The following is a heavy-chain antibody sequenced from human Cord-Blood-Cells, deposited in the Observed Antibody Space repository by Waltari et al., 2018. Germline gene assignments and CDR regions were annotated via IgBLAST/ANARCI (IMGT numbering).Heavy chain of an antibody. J-gene: IGHJ1*01. CDR3: ARGWGIGSSWYWVAEYFQH. D-gene: IGHD6-13*01. CDR1: GGSFSGYY. V-gene: IGHV4-34*01. CDR2: INHSGST. Sequence: QVQLQQWGAGLLKPSETLSLTCAVYGGSFSGYYWSWIRQPPAKGLEWIGEINHSGSTNYSPSLRSRVTISVDTAKNQFSLKLSSVTAADAAVYYCARGWGIGSSWYWVAEYFQHWGQGTLVTVSS.